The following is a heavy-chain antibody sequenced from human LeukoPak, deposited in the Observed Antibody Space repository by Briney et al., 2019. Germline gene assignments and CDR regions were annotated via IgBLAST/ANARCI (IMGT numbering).Heavy chain of an antibody. D-gene: IGHD3-10*01. V-gene: IGHV3-7*01. Sequence: QPGGSLRLSCAASGFSFSRYWMSWVRQAPGKGLEWVANIKEDGSEKHYVDSVKGRFTISRDNAKISLYLQMNSLRAEDTAVYYCSRRLCASGSYWSGPCYGMDVWGQGTTVTVSS. CDR2: IKEDGSEK. J-gene: IGHJ6*02. CDR1: GFSFSRYW. CDR3: SRRLCASGSYWSGPCYGMDV.